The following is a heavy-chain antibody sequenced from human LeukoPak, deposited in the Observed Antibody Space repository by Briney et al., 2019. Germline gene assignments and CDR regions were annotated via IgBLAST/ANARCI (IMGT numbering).Heavy chain of an antibody. CDR3: ARSGYCSSTSCSGDYYYGMDV. V-gene: IGHV1-2*02. D-gene: IGHD2-2*01. J-gene: IGHJ6*02. Sequence: ASVKVSCKASGYTFTGYYMHWVRQAPGQGLEWMGWINPNSGGTNYAQKFQGRVTMTRDTPISTAYMELSRLRSDDTAVYYCARSGYCSSTSCSGDYYYGMDVWGQGTTVTVSS. CDR2: INPNSGGT. CDR1: GYTFTGYY.